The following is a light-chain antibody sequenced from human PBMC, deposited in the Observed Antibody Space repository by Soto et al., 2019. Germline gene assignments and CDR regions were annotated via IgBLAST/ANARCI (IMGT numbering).Light chain of an antibody. J-gene: IGKJ1*01. V-gene: IGKV1-27*01. CDR2: AAS. CDR3: QKYNSAPRT. CDR1: QGIFNY. Sequence: DIQMTQSPSSLSASVGDRVTIACRASQGIFNYLAWFQQKPGKVPKLLIYAASTLQSGVPSRFSGSGSGTDFTLTISSLQPADVATYYCQKYNSAPRTFGQGTKVEIK.